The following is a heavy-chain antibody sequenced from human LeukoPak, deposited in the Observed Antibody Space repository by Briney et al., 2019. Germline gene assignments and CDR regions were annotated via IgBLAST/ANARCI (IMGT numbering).Heavy chain of an antibody. J-gene: IGHJ6*03. D-gene: IGHD3-16*01. CDR2: ILDSGYST. CDR1: GFTFSSYW. Sequence: GGSLRLSCAASGFTFSSYWMSWVRQAPGKGLEWVSGILDSGYSTYYANSVKGRFTISRDNSNNTLYLQMNSLRAEDTAVYYCAKLGGHPLHNYYVGVWGKGTTVAVSS. V-gene: IGHV3-23*01. CDR3: AKLGGHPLHNYYVGV.